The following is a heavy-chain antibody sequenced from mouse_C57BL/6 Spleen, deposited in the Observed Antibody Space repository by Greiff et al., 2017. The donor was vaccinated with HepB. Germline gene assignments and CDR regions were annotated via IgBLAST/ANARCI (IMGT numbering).Heavy chain of an antibody. CDR2: IHPNSGST. J-gene: IGHJ2*01. D-gene: IGHD1-1*02. V-gene: IGHV1-64*01. CDR1: GYTFTSYW. CDR3: ARRGPQRNYFDY. Sequence: QVQLQQPGAELVKPGASVKLSCKASGYTFTSYWMHWVKQRPGQGLEWIGMIHPNSGSTNYNEKFKSKATLTVDKSSSTAYMQLSSLTSEDSAVYYCARRGPQRNYFDYWGQGTTLTVSS.